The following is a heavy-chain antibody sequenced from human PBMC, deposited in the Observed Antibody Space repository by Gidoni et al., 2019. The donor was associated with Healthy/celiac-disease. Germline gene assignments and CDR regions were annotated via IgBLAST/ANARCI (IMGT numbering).Heavy chain of an antibody. V-gene: IGHV3-13*01. CDR1: GSTFSSYD. CDR3: ARGLGGGYTFDP. J-gene: IGHJ5*02. D-gene: IGHD6-25*01. CDR2: IGTAGDT. Sequence: EVQLVESGGGWVQPGGPLRLPCAAPGSTFSSYDMHWVRQATGKGLEWVSAIGTAGDTYYPGSVKGRFTISRENAKNSLYLQMNSLRAGDTAVYYCARGLGGGYTFDPWGQGTLVTVSS.